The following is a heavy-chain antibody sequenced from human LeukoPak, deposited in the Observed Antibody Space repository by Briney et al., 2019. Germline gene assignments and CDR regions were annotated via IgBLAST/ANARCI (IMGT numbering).Heavy chain of an antibody. J-gene: IGHJ6*02. V-gene: IGHV1-58*02. CDR3: HTRGKWVLGYYYYGMDV. CDR1: GFTFTSSA. CDR2: IVVGSGNT. Sequence: GTSVKVSCTASGFTFTSSAMQWVRQARGQRLEWIGWIVVGSGNTNYAQKFQERVTITRDMSTSTAYMELSSLRSEDTAVYYCHTRGKWVLGYYYYGMDVWGQGTTVTVSS. D-gene: IGHD2-2*03.